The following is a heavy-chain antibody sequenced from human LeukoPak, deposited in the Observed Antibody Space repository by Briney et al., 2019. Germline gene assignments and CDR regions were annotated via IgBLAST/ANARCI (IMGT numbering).Heavy chain of an antibody. CDR3: ARYGGSPGKPSGYYYMDV. CDR1: GFTFSSYE. J-gene: IGHJ6*03. Sequence: GGSLRLSCAASGFTFSSYEMNWVRQAPGKGLEWVANIKQDGSEKYYVASVKGRFTISRDNAKNSLYLQMNSLRAEDTAVYYCARYGGSPGKPSGYYYMDVWGKGTTVTVSS. V-gene: IGHV3-7*01. CDR2: IKQDGSEK. D-gene: IGHD3-16*01.